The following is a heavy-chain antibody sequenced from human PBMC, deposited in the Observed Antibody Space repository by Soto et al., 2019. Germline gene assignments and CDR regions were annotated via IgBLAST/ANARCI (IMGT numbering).Heavy chain of an antibody. CDR1: GFRFNDFG. J-gene: IGHJ6*02. CDR2: ISSDGNEK. D-gene: IGHD3-10*02. Sequence: HPGGSLRLSCAVSGFRFNDFGFHWVRQAPGKGPHGVAVISSDGNEKYYVESLKGRFTISRDNANNMLYLEMRCLRPEDTAVYDCARRCTNYVRRGVEAWGRGTTVTVS. CDR3: ARRCTNYVRRGVEA. V-gene: IGHV3-30*03.